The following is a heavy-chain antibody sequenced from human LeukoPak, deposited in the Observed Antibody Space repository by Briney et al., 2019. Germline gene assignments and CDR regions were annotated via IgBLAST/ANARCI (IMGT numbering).Heavy chain of an antibody. CDR3: ARQSSGYYYGWFDP. CDR1: GGSILDSTYY. Sequence: ASETLSLTCTVSGGSILDSTYYWAWIRQPPGKGLEWIATIFYTGNTHYNPSLKSRVTMSVDTVKNQFSLNLNSVTAADTAVYYCARQSSGYYYGWFDPWGQGTLVTVPS. CDR2: IFYTGNT. J-gene: IGHJ5*02. D-gene: IGHD3-22*01. V-gene: IGHV4-39*01.